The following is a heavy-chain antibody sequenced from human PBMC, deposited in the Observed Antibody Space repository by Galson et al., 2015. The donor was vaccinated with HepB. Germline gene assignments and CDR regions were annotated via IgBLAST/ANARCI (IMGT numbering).Heavy chain of an antibody. V-gene: IGHV3-33*01. CDR1: GFTFSSYG. Sequence: SLRLSCAASGFTFSSYGMHWVRQAPGKGLEWVAVIWYDGSNKYYADSVKGRFTISRDNSNNTLYLQMNSLRAEDTAVYYCARDWGFGELLAWGQGTLVTVSS. D-gene: IGHD3-10*01. CDR2: IWYDGSNK. CDR3: ARDWGFGELLA. J-gene: IGHJ5*02.